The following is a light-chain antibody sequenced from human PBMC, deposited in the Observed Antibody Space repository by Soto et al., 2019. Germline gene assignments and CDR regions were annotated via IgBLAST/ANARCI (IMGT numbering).Light chain of an antibody. CDR3: QQYNSYWT. V-gene: IGKV1-5*03. Sequence: MTQSPSTLSASVGDRVTITCRASQSISSWLAWYQQKPGKAPKLLIYKASSLESGVPSGFSGSASGTEFTLTISSLQPDDFATYYCQQYNSYWTFGQGTKVEIK. CDR2: KAS. CDR1: QSISSW. J-gene: IGKJ1*01.